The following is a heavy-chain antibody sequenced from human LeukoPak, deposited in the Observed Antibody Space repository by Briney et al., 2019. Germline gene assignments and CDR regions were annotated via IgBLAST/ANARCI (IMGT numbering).Heavy chain of an antibody. Sequence: GRSLRLSYAASGFTFDDYAMHWVRQAPGKGLEWVSGISWNSGSIGYADSVKGRFTISRDNAKNSLYLQMNSLRAEDTALYYCAKAPITMVRGVTFFDYWGQGTLVTVSS. D-gene: IGHD3-10*01. J-gene: IGHJ4*02. CDR2: ISWNSGSI. CDR3: AKAPITMVRGVTFFDY. CDR1: GFTFDDYA. V-gene: IGHV3-9*01.